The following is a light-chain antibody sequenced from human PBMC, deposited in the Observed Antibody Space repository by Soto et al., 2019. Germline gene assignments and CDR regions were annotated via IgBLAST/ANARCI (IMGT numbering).Light chain of an antibody. V-gene: IGLV7-46*01. J-gene: IGLJ3*02. CDR1: TGDVTSGHF. CDR2: ETS. Sequence: QAVVTQESSLTVSPGGTVTLTCGSSTGDVTSGHFPYWFQQKPGQAPRTLIYETSNRHPWTPARFSGSLLGDKAALTLSGAQPEDEADYYCLFSYGGPRVFGGGTKLTVL. CDR3: LFSYGGPRV.